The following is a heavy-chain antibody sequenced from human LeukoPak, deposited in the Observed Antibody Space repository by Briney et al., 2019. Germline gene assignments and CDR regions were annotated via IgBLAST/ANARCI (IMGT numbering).Heavy chain of an antibody. J-gene: IGHJ4*02. CDR3: ARGRNAYCSSTSCYRPFDY. V-gene: IGHV3-30*01. Sequence: GGSLRLSCAASGFTFSSYAMHWVRQAPGKGLEWVALISYDGSNKYYADSVKGRLTISRDNSKNTLYLQMNSLRAEDTAVYYCARGRNAYCSSTSCYRPFDYWGQGTLVTVSS. CDR2: ISYDGSNK. CDR1: GFTFSSYA. D-gene: IGHD2-2*02.